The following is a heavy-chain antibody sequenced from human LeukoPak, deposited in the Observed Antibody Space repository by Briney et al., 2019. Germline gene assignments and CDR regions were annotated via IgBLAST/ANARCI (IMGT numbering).Heavy chain of an antibody. CDR2: INHSGST. CDR3: VRLQYCSSTSCYYPFDP. V-gene: IGHV4-34*01. Sequence: SETLSLTCAVYGGSFSGYYWSWIRQAPGKGLEWIGEINHSGSTNYNPSLKSRVTISVDTSKNQFSLKLTSVTAADTAVYYCVRLQYCSSTSCYYPFDPWGRGTLVTVSS. D-gene: IGHD2-2*01. CDR1: GGSFSGYY. J-gene: IGHJ5*02.